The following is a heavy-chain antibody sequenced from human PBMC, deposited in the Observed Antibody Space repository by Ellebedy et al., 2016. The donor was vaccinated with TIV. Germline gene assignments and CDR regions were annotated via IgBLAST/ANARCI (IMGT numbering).Heavy chain of an antibody. CDR2: ISADGSTK. CDR1: GFTFNNYW. V-gene: IGHV3-30*18. CDR3: AKIVYSNRPGSYYYYGMDV. J-gene: IGHJ6*02. D-gene: IGHD4-11*01. Sequence: GESLKISCATSGFTFNNYWMSWVRQAPGKGLEWIAVISADGSTKYHADSVEGRFTISRDNSQYTLYLQMNSLRPEDTAVYFCAKIVYSNRPGSYYYYGMDVWGQGTTVTVSS.